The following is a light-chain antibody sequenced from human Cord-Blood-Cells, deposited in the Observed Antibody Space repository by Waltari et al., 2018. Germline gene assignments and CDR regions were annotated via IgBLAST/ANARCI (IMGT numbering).Light chain of an antibody. CDR3: QQYNNWLT. J-gene: IGKJ2*01. V-gene: IGKV3-15*01. CDR1: QSVSSN. Sequence: EIVMTQYPATLSVSPGERATLSCRASQSVSSNLAWYQQKPGQAPRLLIYGASTRATGIPARFSGSGSGTEFTLTISSLQSEDFAVYYCQQYNNWLTFGQGTKLEIK. CDR2: GAS.